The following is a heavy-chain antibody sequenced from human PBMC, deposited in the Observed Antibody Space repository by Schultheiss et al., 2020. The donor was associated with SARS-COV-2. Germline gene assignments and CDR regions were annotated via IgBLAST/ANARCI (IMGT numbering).Heavy chain of an antibody. CDR1: GGSISSSNW. D-gene: IGHD2-2*01. J-gene: IGHJ3*02. CDR2: IYHSGST. CDR3: ARDNIVVVPAAMGGDDAFDI. Sequence: SCAVSGGSISSSNWWSWVRQPPGKGLEWIGEIYHSGSTNYNPSLKSRVTISVDKSKNQFSLKLSSVTAADTAVYYCARDNIVVVPAAMGGDDAFDIWGQGTMVTVSS. V-gene: IGHV4-4*02.